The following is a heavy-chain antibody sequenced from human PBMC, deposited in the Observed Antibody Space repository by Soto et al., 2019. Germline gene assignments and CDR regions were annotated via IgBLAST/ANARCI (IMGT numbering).Heavy chain of an antibody. CDR2: IWYDGSNK. J-gene: IGHJ4*02. D-gene: IGHD6-13*01. Sequence: GGSLSLSCAASGFTFSSYGMHWVRQAPGKGLEWVAVIWYDGSNKYYADSVKGRFTISRDNSKNTLYLQMNSLRAEDTAVYYCARDGSIAAAGYFDYWGQGTLVTVSS. CDR1: GFTFSSYG. CDR3: ARDGSIAAAGYFDY. V-gene: IGHV3-33*01.